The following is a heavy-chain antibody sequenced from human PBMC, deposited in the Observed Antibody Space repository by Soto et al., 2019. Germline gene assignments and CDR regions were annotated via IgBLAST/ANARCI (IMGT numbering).Heavy chain of an antibody. Sequence: ASVKVSCKASGYTFTYRYLHWVRQAPGQALEWMGWITPFNGSTNYAQKFQDRVTITRDTSMSTAYMELNRLRSEDTAVYYCVIQRSGVVYWGQGTLVTVSS. CDR2: ITPFNGST. V-gene: IGHV1-45*02. CDR3: VIQRSGVVY. J-gene: IGHJ4*02. CDR1: GYTFTYRY. D-gene: IGHD2-15*01.